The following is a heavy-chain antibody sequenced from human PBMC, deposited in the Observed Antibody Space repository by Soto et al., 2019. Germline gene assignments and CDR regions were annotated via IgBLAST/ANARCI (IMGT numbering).Heavy chain of an antibody. V-gene: IGHV3-53*01. CDR1: GFTVSSNY. J-gene: IGHJ4*02. Sequence: PGGSLRLSCAVCGFTVSSNYMSWVRQAPGKGLEWVSLIYRGGGTYYADSVKGRFTISRDNSKNTLYLQMNSLRAEDTAVYYCARGGDTSFDYWGQGTLVTVSS. CDR3: ARGGDTSFDY. CDR2: IYRGGGT. D-gene: IGHD1-26*01.